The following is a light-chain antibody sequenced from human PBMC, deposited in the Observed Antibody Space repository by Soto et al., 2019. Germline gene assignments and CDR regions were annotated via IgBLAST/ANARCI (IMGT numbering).Light chain of an antibody. V-gene: IGLV2-14*01. Sequence: SVLTQPASVSASPGQSITISCSGTTFDIGAYDYVSWYQQHPGKAPKVIIYAVSYRPSGVSNRFSGSKFGNTASLTISDLQAEDEADYYCSSYTTSKTYVFGSGTKVTVL. J-gene: IGLJ1*01. CDR1: TFDIGAYDY. CDR3: SSYTTSKTYV. CDR2: AVS.